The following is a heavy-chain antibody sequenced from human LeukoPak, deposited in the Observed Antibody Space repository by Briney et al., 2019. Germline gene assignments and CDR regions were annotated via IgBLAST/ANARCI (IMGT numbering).Heavy chain of an antibody. J-gene: IGHJ4*02. D-gene: IGHD4-17*01. Sequence: GGTLRPFCAASGYTFSSHWMSWVSQAPGKGLECVANINQDGSEKYYVDSVKGRFTIYRDNAKNYLHLQMNSLIAEDRAVYYCARDLGYGDCSDYWGQGTLVTVSS. CDR3: ARDLGYGDCSDY. CDR2: INQDGSEK. V-gene: IGHV3-7*03. CDR1: GYTFSSHW.